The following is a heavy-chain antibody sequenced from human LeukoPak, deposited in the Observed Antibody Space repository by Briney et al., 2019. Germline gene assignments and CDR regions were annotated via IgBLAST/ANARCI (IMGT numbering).Heavy chain of an antibody. V-gene: IGHV4-59*08. CDR3: ARGHIAVAGMGNISPVYYFDY. Sequence: SETLSLTCTVSGGSISSYYWSWVRQPPGKGLEWIGYIYYSGSTNYNPSLKSRVTISVDTSKNQFSLKLSSVTAADTAVYYCARGHIAVAGMGNISPVYYFDYWGQGTLVTVSS. D-gene: IGHD6-19*01. CDR1: GGSISSYY. J-gene: IGHJ4*02. CDR2: IYYSGST.